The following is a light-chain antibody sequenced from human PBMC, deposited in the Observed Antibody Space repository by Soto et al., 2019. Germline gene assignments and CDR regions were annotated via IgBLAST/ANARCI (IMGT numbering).Light chain of an antibody. Sequence: QSVLTQPPSVSAAPGQRVTISCTVSSSNIGAGYDVHWYHQLPGTSPKVLIYGNSNRPSGVPDRFSGSKSGTSASLAITGLQAEDEADYYCQSYDSSLRGYVFGTGTKVTVL. CDR2: GNS. CDR1: SSNIGAGYD. J-gene: IGLJ1*01. CDR3: QSYDSSLRGYV. V-gene: IGLV1-40*01.